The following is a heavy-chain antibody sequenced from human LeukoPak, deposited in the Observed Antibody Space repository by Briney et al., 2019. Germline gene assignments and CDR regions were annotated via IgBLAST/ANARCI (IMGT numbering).Heavy chain of an antibody. Sequence: PSETLSLTCTVSGGSISSYYWSWIRQPPGKGLEWIGYIYYSGSTNYNPSLKSRVTISVDTSKNQFSLKLSSVTAADTAVYYCARGSEAGFDPWGQGTLVTVSS. CDR1: GGSISSYY. CDR2: IYYSGST. CDR3: ARGSEAGFDP. V-gene: IGHV4-59*12. J-gene: IGHJ5*02.